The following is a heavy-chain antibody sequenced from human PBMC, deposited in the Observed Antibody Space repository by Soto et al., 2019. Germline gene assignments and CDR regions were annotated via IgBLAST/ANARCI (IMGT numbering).Heavy chain of an antibody. V-gene: IGHV1-69*08. D-gene: IGHD5-12*01. Sequence: QVQLVQSGAEVKKPGSSVKVSCKASGSTFSNHIITWVRQAPGQGLEWMGRIIPILDITNYAQKFQGRVKITADKSTTTAYMEVSSLSSEDTAVYYCARDSPIGSTFSGHDDIDSWGQGTLVTVSS. CDR1: GSTFSNHI. CDR2: IIPILDIT. CDR3: ARDSPIGSTFSGHDDIDS. J-gene: IGHJ5*01.